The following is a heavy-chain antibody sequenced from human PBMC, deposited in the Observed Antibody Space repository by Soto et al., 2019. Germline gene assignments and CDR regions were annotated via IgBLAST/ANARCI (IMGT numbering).Heavy chain of an antibody. D-gene: IGHD3-10*01. Sequence: ETLSLTCPVSGGSISSSSYYWDWIRQPQGKGLEWIRSIYYSESTYYIQSLKSRVTISVDTSKIQFPLTLSSATAADTAVYYCARPSFGRGWFDPWGQGTLVTVSS. CDR3: ARPSFGRGWFDP. CDR1: GGSISSSSYY. CDR2: IYYSEST. V-gene: IGHV4-39*01. J-gene: IGHJ5*02.